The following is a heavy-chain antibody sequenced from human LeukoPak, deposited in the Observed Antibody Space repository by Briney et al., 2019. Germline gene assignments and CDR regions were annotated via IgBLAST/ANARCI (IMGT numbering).Heavy chain of an antibody. D-gene: IGHD3-22*01. CDR1: GGSISSSSDY. V-gene: IGHV4-39*07. CDR3: ARDEAYYYDSSGYGMYNWFDP. CDR2: IYYSGST. Sequence: KSSETLSLTCTVSGGSISSSSDYWGWIRQPPVKGLEWIGSIYYSGSTYYNPSLKSRVTISVDTSKNQFSLKLSSVTAADTAVYYCARDEAYYYDSSGYGMYNWFDPWGQGTLVTVSS. J-gene: IGHJ5*02.